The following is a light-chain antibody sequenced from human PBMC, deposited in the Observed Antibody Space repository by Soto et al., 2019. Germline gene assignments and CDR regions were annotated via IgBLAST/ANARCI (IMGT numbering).Light chain of an antibody. CDR3: SSYTGKSHLVV. Sequence: QSVLTQPASVSGSPGQSITISCSGTSSDVGGYNFVSWYQQHSGKAPKLIIFDVSNRPSGVSNRFSGSRSANTASLTISGLQAVDDADYYCSSYTGKSHLVVFGGGTKVTVL. J-gene: IGLJ3*02. CDR1: SSDVGGYNF. V-gene: IGLV2-14*03. CDR2: DVS.